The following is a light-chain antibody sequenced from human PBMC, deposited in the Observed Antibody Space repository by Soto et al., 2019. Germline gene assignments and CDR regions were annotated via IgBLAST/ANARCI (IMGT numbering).Light chain of an antibody. CDR3: LQLNTYPWT. J-gene: IGKJ1*01. CDR1: QVITND. V-gene: IGKV1-17*01. CDR2: AAS. Sequence: IQMTQSPSSLSASVGDRLSITCRASQVITNDLGWYQQKPGKAPKRLIYAASTLQSGVPSRFSGSGSGTEFPLTISRLPPEDVATYYCLQLNTYPWTFGQGTKVEIK.